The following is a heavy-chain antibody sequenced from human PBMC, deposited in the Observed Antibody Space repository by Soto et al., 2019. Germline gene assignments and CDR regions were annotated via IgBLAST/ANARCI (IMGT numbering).Heavy chain of an antibody. CDR1: GFTFSSYA. Sequence: EVQLLESGGGLVQPGGSLRLSCAASGFTFSSYAMSWVRQAPGKGLEWVSAISGSGGSTYYADSVKGRFTISRDNSKNTLYLQMNSLRAEDTAVYYCANTEERWPQFDPWGQGTLVTVSS. J-gene: IGHJ5*02. D-gene: IGHD4-17*01. CDR2: ISGSGGST. V-gene: IGHV3-23*01. CDR3: ANTEERWPQFDP.